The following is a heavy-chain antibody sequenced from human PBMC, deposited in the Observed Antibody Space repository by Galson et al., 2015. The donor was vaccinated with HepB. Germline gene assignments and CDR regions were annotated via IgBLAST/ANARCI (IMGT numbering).Heavy chain of an antibody. CDR1: GFTFSSYG. J-gene: IGHJ5*02. D-gene: IGHD1-7*01. Sequence: SLRLSCAASGFTFSSYGMHWVRQAPGKGLEWVAVISYDGSNKYYADSVKGRFTISRDNSKNTLYLQMNSLRAEDTAVYYCAKSETGTTRFGGDPWGQGTLVTVSS. CDR3: AKSETGTTRFGGDP. CDR2: ISYDGSNK. V-gene: IGHV3-30*18.